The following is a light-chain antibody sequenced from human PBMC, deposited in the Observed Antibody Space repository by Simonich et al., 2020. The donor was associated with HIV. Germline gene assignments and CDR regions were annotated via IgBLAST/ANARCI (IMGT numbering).Light chain of an antibody. CDR3: QQYNKWPYT. CDR1: HSVSSN. Sequence: EIVMTQSPATLSVSPGERATLSCRASHSVSSNLAWYQQKPGQAPRLLIYGASTRATGIPARFSGSGSGTEFTLTISSLQSEDFAVYYCQQYNKWPYTFGQGTKLEIK. CDR2: GAS. V-gene: IGKV3-15*01. J-gene: IGKJ2*01.